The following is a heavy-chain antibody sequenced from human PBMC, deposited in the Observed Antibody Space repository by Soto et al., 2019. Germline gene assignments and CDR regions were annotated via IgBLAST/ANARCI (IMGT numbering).Heavy chain of an antibody. V-gene: IGHV3-30*03. D-gene: IGHD6-13*01. CDR2: ISHDGSNK. J-gene: IGHJ4*02. Sequence: QVQLVESGGGVVQPGRSLRLSCAASGFTFSDYGMHWVRQAPGKGLDWVALISHDGSNKYYPDSLKGRFTISRDNSKNTLYLQLNSLRPEDTAVYYCAAGLYFFDYCGQGTLVTVSS. CDR1: GFTFSDYG. CDR3: AAGLYFFDY.